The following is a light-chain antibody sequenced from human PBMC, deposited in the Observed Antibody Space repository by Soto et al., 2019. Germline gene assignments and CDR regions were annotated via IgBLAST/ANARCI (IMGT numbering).Light chain of an antibody. CDR2: AAS. V-gene: IGKV1-39*01. CDR1: QSISSY. Sequence: DIRMTQSPSSLSASVGDRVTITCRASQSISSYLNWYQQKPGKAPRLLIYAASSLQSGVPSRFSGSGSARDFTLTLSSLQPEDFATYYCQQSSSTPPWTFGQGTKVEIK. CDR3: QQSSSTPPWT. J-gene: IGKJ1*01.